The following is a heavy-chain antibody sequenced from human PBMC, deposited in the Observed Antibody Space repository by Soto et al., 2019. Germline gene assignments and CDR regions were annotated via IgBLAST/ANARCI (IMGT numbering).Heavy chain of an antibody. Sequence: QLQLQESGPGLVKPSETLSLTCTVSGDSISSSTYFWGWIRQPPGKGLEWIGSVDYSGTTYYNTSLRTRAPIPLHTSQNQFSLKLSSVTAADTAVYYCARHGANSGSYSDYFQHWGQGTLVTVSS. J-gene: IGHJ1*01. V-gene: IGHV4-39*01. CDR3: ARHGANSGSYSDYFQH. CDR1: GDSISSSTYF. CDR2: VDYSGTT. D-gene: IGHD1-26*01.